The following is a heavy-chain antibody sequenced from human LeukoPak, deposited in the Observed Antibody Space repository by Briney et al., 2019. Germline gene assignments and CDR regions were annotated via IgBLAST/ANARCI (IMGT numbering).Heavy chain of an antibody. CDR2: IYYSGST. Sequence: SETLSLTCTVSGGSISSYYWSWIRQPPGKGLEWIGYIYYSGSTNYNPSLKSRVTISVDTSKNQFSLKLSSVTAADTAVYYCAREGSQGITLAYWGQGTLVTVSS. V-gene: IGHV4-59*01. CDR1: GGSISSYY. J-gene: IGHJ4*02. CDR3: AREGSQGITLAY. D-gene: IGHD1-20*01.